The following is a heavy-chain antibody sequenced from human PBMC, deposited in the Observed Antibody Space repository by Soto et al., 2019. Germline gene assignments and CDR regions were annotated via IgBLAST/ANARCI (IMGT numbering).Heavy chain of an antibody. CDR2: IIPILGIA. Sequence: ASVKVSCKASGGTFSSYAISWVRQAPGQGLEWMGGIIPILGIANYAQKFQGRVTITADKSTSTAYMELSSLRSEDTAVYYCARDAHGDGYNYWYFDLWGRGTLVTVSS. CDR3: ARDAHGDGYNYWYFDL. D-gene: IGHD5-12*01. J-gene: IGHJ2*01. CDR1: GGTFSSYA. V-gene: IGHV1-69*10.